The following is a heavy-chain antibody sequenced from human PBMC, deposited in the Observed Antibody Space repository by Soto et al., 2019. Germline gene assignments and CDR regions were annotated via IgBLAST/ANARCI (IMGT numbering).Heavy chain of an antibody. CDR1: GGSISSGGYS. CDR3: ASTKGSSSSEFDY. D-gene: IGHD6-6*01. CDR2: IYHSGST. Sequence: SETLSLTCTVSGGSISSGGYSWSWIRQPPGKGLEWIGYIYHSGSTYYNPSLKSRVTISVDRSKNQFSLKLSSVTAAGTAVYYCASTKGSSSSEFDYWGRGTLVTVSS. J-gene: IGHJ4*02. V-gene: IGHV4-30-2*01.